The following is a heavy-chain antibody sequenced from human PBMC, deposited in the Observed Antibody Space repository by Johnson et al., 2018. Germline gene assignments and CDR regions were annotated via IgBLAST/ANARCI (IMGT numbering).Heavy chain of an antibody. D-gene: IGHD3-10*01. Sequence: VQLVESGGGVVQPGRSLRLSCAASGFTFSSYGMHWVRQAPGKGLEWVAVIWYDGSNKYYADSVKGRFTISRDNSKNTLYLQMNSLRAEDTAVYYCASSIYGSGSYYNSLDALDSWGQGTMGTVSS. J-gene: IGHJ3*02. CDR3: ASSIYGSGSYYNSLDALDS. CDR1: GFTFSSYG. CDR2: IWYDGSNK. V-gene: IGHV3-33*01.